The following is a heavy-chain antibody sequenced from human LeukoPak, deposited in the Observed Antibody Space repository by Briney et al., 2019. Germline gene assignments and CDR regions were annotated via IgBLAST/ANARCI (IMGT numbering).Heavy chain of an antibody. J-gene: IGHJ4*02. D-gene: IGHD6-13*01. CDR2: ISYDGSNE. CDR1: GFTFSNYG. V-gene: IGHV3-30*18. Sequence: GSLRLSCAASGFTFSNYGMHWVRQAPGKGLEWVAVISYDGSNEYYADSVEGRFTISRDNSKNTLYLQMNSLRAEDTAVYYCAKSGYRSSWHLHFDYWGQGTLVTVSS. CDR3: AKSGYRSSWHLHFDY.